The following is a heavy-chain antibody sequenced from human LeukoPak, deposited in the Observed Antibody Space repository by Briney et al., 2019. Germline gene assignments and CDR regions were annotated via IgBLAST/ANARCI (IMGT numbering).Heavy chain of an antibody. V-gene: IGHV3-7*03. CDR1: GFIFSSYW. CDR2: IKQDGSEK. CDR3: AKEIYGDSTGGRFQH. Sequence: GGSLRLSCAASGFIFSSYWMSRVRQAPGKGLEWAANIKQDGSEKYYVDSVKGRFTISRDNSKNTLYLQMNSLRAEDTAVYYCAKEIYGDSTGGRFQHWGQGTLVTVSS. J-gene: IGHJ1*01. D-gene: IGHD4-17*01.